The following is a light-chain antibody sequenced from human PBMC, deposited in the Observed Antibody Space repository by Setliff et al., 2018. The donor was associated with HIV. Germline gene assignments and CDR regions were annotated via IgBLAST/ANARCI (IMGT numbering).Light chain of an antibody. Sequence: QSVLTQPRSVSGSPGQSVTISCTGSNSDVGGYNYVSWYQQHPGKAPKLILYDVSRRPSGVPDRFSGSKSGNTASLTISGLQADDEADYYCSSYRSGNTLVFGTGTKVTVL. CDR2: DVS. CDR3: SSYRSGNTLV. CDR1: NSDVGGYNY. V-gene: IGLV2-11*01. J-gene: IGLJ1*01.